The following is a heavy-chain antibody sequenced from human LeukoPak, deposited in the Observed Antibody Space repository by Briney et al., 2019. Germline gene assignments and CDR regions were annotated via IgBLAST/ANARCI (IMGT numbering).Heavy chain of an antibody. Sequence: GGSLRLSCAASGFTFSSYWMSWVRQAPGKGLEWVANIKQDGSEKYYVDSVKGRFTISRDNAKNSLYLQMNSLRAEDTAVYYCARDDNVVVPAAMNAFDIWGQGTTVTVSS. CDR2: IKQDGSEK. D-gene: IGHD2-2*01. CDR3: ARDDNVVVPAAMNAFDI. J-gene: IGHJ3*02. V-gene: IGHV3-7*01. CDR1: GFTFSSYW.